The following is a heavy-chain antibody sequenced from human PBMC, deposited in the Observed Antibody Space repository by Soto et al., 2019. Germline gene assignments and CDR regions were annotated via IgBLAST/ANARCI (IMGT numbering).Heavy chain of an antibody. D-gene: IGHD3-3*01. J-gene: IGHJ3*02. CDR1: GFTFSSYA. V-gene: IGHV3-23*01. CDR3: AKEIPEYDFWSGYSPGRAYDI. Sequence: PGGSLRLSCAASGFTFSSYAMSWVRQAPGEGLEWVSAISGSGGSTYYADSVKGRFTISRDNSKNTLYLQMNSLRAEDTAVYYCAKEIPEYDFWSGYSPGRAYDIWGQGTMVTVSS. CDR2: ISGSGGST.